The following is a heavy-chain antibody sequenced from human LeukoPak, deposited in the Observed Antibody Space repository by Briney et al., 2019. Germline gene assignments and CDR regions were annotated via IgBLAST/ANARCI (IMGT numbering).Heavy chain of an antibody. CDR3: ASGPIFGVPAGAFDI. V-gene: IGHV4-31*03. Sequence: SETLSLTCTVSGGSISSGGYYWSWIRQHPGKGLEWIGYIYYSGSTYYNPSLKSRVTISVDTSKNQFSLKLSSVTAADTAVYYCASGPIFGVPAGAFDIWGQGTMVTVSS. J-gene: IGHJ3*02. D-gene: IGHD3-3*01. CDR1: GGSISSGGYY. CDR2: IYYSGST.